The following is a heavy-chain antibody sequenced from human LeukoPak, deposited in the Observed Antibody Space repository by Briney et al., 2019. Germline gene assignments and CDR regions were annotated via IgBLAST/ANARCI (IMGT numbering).Heavy chain of an antibody. V-gene: IGHV4-34*01. CDR3: ARGISGNYRYYFDY. J-gene: IGHJ4*02. D-gene: IGHD1-26*01. CDR2: INHSGST. Sequence: PSETLSLTCAVYGGSFSGYYWSWIRQPPGKGLEWIGEINHSGSTNYNPSLKSRVTISVDTSKNQFSLKLSSVTAADTAVYYCARGISGNYRYYFDYWGQGTLVTVSS. CDR1: GGSFSGYY.